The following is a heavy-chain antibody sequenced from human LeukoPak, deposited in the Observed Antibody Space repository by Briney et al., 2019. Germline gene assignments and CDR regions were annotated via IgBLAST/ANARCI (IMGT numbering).Heavy chain of an antibody. D-gene: IGHD3-22*01. CDR3: VRYYYDSSGYYYEGYFDY. Sequence: PGGSLRLSCAASGFTFSSYWMHWVRQAPGKGLVWVSRVNSDGSSTSYADSVKGRFTISRDNAKNTLYLQTNSLRAEDTAVYYCVRYYYDSSGYYYEGYFDYWGQGTLVTVSS. V-gene: IGHV3-74*01. J-gene: IGHJ4*02. CDR2: VNSDGSST. CDR1: GFTFSSYW.